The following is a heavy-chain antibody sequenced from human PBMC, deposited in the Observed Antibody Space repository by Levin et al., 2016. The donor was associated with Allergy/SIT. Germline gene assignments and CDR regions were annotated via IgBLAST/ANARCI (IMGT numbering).Heavy chain of an antibody. J-gene: IGHJ4*02. Sequence: GESLKISCKGSGYSFTSYWISWVRQMPGKGLEWMGRIDPSDSYTNYSPSFQGHVTISADKSISTAYLQWSSLKASDTAMYYCASGIRPKYGSGSYSHVGDYWGQGTLVTVSS. CDR3: ASGIRPKYGSGSYSHVGDY. V-gene: IGHV5-10-1*01. D-gene: IGHD3-10*01. CDR1: GYSFTSYW. CDR2: IDPSDSYT.